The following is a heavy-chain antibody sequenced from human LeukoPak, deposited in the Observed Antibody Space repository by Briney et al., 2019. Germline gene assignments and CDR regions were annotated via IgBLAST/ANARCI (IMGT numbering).Heavy chain of an antibody. D-gene: IGHD2/OR15-2a*01. J-gene: IGHJ4*02. CDR3: ARLSIGFLRRGLDY. Sequence: SETLSLTCTVSGGSISSYYWSWIRQPPGKGLEWIGYIYYSGSTNYNPSLKSRVTISVDTSKNQFSLKLSSVTAADTAVYYCARLSIGFLRRGLDYWGQGTLDTVSS. CDR1: GGSISSYY. V-gene: IGHV4-59*08. CDR2: IYYSGST.